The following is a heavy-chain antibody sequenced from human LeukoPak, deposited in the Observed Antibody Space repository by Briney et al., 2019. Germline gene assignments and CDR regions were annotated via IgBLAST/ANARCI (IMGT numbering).Heavy chain of an antibody. Sequence: PEGSLRLSCAASGFVFSNHWMNWVRQAPGKGLEWVANIKQDGSEKYYVDSVKGRFTISRDNARNLLYLQMNSLRAEDTAVYYCARGTNGVCYQHWGQGTLVTVSS. CDR2: IKQDGSEK. CDR1: GFVFSNHW. D-gene: IGHD2-8*01. J-gene: IGHJ1*01. CDR3: ARGTNGVCYQH. V-gene: IGHV3-7*01.